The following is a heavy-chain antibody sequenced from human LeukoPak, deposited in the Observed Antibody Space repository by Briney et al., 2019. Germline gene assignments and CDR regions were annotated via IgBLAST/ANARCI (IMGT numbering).Heavy chain of an antibody. CDR1: GFTFSSYT. CDR2: ISSSSSYI. D-gene: IGHD5-18*01. CDR3: AKDPRDHSYGWSWRYFDY. Sequence: GGSLRLSCAASGFTFSSYTMNWVRQAPGKGLEWVSSISSSSSYIYYADSVKGRFTISRDNAKNSLYLQMNSLRAEDTAVYYCAKDPRDHSYGWSWRYFDYWGQGILVTVSS. V-gene: IGHV3-21*01. J-gene: IGHJ4*02.